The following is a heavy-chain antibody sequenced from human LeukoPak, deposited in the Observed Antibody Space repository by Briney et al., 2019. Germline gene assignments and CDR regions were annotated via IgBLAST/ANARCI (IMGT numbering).Heavy chain of an antibody. CDR1: GYTFTGYY. J-gene: IGHJ6*03. V-gene: IGHV1-2*02. CDR2: INPNSGGT. D-gene: IGHD6-19*01. CDR3: ARDGVAVAGIWYYYYYMDV. Sequence: ASVKVSCKASGYTFTGYYIHWVRQAPGQGLEWMGCINPNSGGTNYAQKFQGRVTMTRDMSTSTVYMELSSLRSEDTAVYYCARDGVAVAGIWYYYYYMDVWGKGTTVTVSS.